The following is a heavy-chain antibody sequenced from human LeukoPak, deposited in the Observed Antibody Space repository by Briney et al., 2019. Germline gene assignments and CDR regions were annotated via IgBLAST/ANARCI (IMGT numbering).Heavy chain of an antibody. Sequence: SETLSLTCTVSGGSISSYYWSWIRQPPGKGLEWIGYIYYSGSTNYNPSLKSRVTISVDTSKNQFSLKLSSVTAADTAVYYCAGDYYDSSGYYDPNAFDIWGQGTMATVSS. CDR2: IYYSGST. D-gene: IGHD3-22*01. CDR1: GGSISSYY. J-gene: IGHJ3*02. V-gene: IGHV4-59*01. CDR3: AGDYYDSSGYYDPNAFDI.